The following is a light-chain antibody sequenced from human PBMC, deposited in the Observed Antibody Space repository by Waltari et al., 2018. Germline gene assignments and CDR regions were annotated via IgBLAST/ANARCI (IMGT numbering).Light chain of an antibody. CDR3: YSTTDNNLGV. V-gene: IGLV3-27*01. J-gene: IGLJ1*01. CDR1: MLHKKY. CDR2: QDS. Sequence: SSELTQPSSLSVSPGQTARITCSADMLHKKYTRWFQQKPGQAPVLVLYQDSARPSGIPERFSGSSSGTTVTLTISGAQVEDEADYYCYSTTDNNLGVFGPGTRVTVL.